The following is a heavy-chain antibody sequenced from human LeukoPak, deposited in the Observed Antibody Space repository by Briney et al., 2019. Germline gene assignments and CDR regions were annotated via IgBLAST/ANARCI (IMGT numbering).Heavy chain of an antibody. CDR2: INPNSGGT. D-gene: IGHD2-2*01. V-gene: IGHV1-2*02. CDR3: ARDVLVVVPAATSYYYYMDV. CDR1: GYTFTGYY. J-gene: IGHJ6*03. Sequence: APVKVSCKASGYTFTGYYMHWVRQAPGQGLEWMGWINPNSGGTNYAQKFQGRVTMTRDTSISTAYMELSRLRSGDTAVYYCARDVLVVVPAATSYYYYMDVWGKGTTVTVSS.